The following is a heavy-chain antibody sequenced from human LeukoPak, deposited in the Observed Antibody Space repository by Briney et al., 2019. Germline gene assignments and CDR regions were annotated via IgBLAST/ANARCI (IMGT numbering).Heavy chain of an antibody. J-gene: IGHJ4*02. Sequence: PGGSLRLSCAASGFTFDDYGMSWVRQAPGKGLEWVSGINWNGGSTGYADSVKGRFTISRDNTKNSLSLQMNSLRAEDTAVYYCVRWLVRGYXFXYWXXXTXVTV. CDR1: GFTFDDYG. V-gene: IGHV3-20*04. CDR2: INWNGGST. CDR3: VRWLVRGYXFXY. D-gene: IGHD6-19*01.